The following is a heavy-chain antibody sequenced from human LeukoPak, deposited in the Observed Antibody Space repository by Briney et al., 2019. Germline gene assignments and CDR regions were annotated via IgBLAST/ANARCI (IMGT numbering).Heavy chain of an antibody. CDR1: GFTVSSNY. CDR3: AREPFRYYDSSGYRDYYYGMDV. J-gene: IGHJ6*02. V-gene: IGHV3-53*01. D-gene: IGHD3-22*01. Sequence: GGSLRLSCAASGFTVSSNYMSWVRQAPGKGLEWVSVIYSGGSTYYADSVKGRFTISRDNSKNTLYLQMNSLRAEGTAVYYCAREPFRYYDSSGYRDYYYGMDVWGQGTTVTVSS. CDR2: IYSGGST.